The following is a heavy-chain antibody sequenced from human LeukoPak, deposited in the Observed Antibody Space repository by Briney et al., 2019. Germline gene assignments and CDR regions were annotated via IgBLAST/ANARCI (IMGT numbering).Heavy chain of an antibody. CDR1: GFTFSSYA. V-gene: IGHV3-30-3*01. Sequence: GGSLRLSCAASGFTFSSYAMHWVRQAPGKGLEWVAVISYDGSNKYYADSVKGRFTISRDNSKNTLYLQMNSLRAEDTAVYYCARAGGYCTNGVCLIYYYGMDVWGQGTTVTVSS. D-gene: IGHD2-8*01. CDR3: ARAGGYCTNGVCLIYYYGMDV. CDR2: ISYDGSNK. J-gene: IGHJ6*02.